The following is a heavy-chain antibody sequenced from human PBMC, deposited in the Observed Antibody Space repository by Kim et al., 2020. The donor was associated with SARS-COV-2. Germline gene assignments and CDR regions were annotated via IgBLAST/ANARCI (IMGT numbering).Heavy chain of an antibody. J-gene: IGHJ4*02. Sequence: YVDSSKGRFAISRDNAKNSLYVQMSSLRADDTAIYYCARDLTVSTRGFDYWGQGTLVTVSS. D-gene: IGHD4-17*01. V-gene: IGHV3-7*03. CDR3: ARDLTVSTRGFDY.